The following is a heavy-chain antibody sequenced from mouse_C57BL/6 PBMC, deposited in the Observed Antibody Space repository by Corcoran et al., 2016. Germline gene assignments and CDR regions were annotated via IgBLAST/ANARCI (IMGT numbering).Heavy chain of an antibody. D-gene: IGHD1-1*01. V-gene: IGHV1-26*01. CDR3: ASGTTVVYWYFDV. CDR1: GYTFTDYY. Sequence: EVQLQQSGPELVKPGASVKISCKASGYTFTDYYMNWVKQSHGKSLEWIGDINPNNGGTSYNQKFKGKATLTVDKSSSTAYMELRSLTSEDSAVYYCASGTTVVYWYFDVWGTGTTVTVSS. J-gene: IGHJ1*03. CDR2: INPNNGGT.